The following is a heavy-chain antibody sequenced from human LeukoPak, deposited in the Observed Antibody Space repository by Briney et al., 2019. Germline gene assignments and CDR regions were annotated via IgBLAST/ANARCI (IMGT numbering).Heavy chain of an antibody. Sequence: GASVKVSCKASGYTFTSYDINWVRQATGQGLEWMGWMNPNSGNTGYAQKFQGRVTMTRNTSISTAYMELSSLRSEDTAVYYCARCSMVRGPLMVDYWGQGTLVTVSS. CDR2: MNPNSGNT. CDR3: ARCSMVRGPLMVDY. D-gene: IGHD3-10*01. V-gene: IGHV1-8*01. J-gene: IGHJ4*02. CDR1: GYTFTSYD.